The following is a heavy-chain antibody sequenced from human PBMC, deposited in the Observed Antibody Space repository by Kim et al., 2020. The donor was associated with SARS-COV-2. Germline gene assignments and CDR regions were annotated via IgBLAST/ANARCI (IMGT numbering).Heavy chain of an antibody. CDR2: IIPIFGTA. Sequence: SVKVSCKASGGTFSSYAISWVRQAPGQGLEWMGGIIPIFGTANYAQKFQGRVTITADESTSTAYMELSSLRSEDTAVYYCARALLWFGDIGEDAFDIWGKGRIVTIST. CDR3: ARALLWFGDIGEDAFDI. D-gene: IGHD3-10*01. V-gene: IGHV1-69*13. J-gene: IGHJ3*02. CDR1: GGTFSSYA.